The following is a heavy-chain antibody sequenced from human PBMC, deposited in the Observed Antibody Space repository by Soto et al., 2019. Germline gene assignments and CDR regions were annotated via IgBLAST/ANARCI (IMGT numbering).Heavy chain of an antibody. J-gene: IGHJ4*02. CDR1: GFTFSSYA. V-gene: IGHV3-23*01. CDR3: AKRSSSSTFDY. D-gene: IGHD6-6*01. CDR2: ISGSDDST. Sequence: GESLKISCAASGFTFSSYAMSWVRQAPGKGLEWVSVISGSDDSTYYADSVKGRFTISRDNSKNTLYLQMNSLRAEDTAVYYWAKRSSSSTFDYWGQGTLVTVSS.